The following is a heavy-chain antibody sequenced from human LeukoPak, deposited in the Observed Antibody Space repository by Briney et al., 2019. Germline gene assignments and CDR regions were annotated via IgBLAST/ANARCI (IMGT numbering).Heavy chain of an antibody. CDR3: AKGLDWYCSGGSCYNIDY. CDR2: IWYDGSNK. V-gene: IGHV3-33*06. J-gene: IGHJ4*02. Sequence: GGSLRLSCAASGFTFSSYGMHWVRQAPGKGLEWVAVIWYDGSNKYYADSVKGRVTISRDNPKNTLYLQMNSLRAEDTAVYYCAKGLDWYCSGGSCYNIDYWGQGTLVTVSS. D-gene: IGHD2-15*01. CDR1: GFTFSSYG.